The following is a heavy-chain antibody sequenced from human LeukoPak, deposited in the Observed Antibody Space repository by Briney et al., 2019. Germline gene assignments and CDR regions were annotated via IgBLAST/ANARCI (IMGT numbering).Heavy chain of an antibody. CDR3: ARGLRTGDSYYYYYGMDV. Sequence: SETLSLTCAVYGGSFSGYYWSWIRQPPGKGLEWIGEINHSGSTNYNPSLKSRVTISVDTSKNQFSLKLSSVTAADTAVYYCARGLRTGDSYYYYYGMDVWGQGTTATVSS. CDR2: INHSGST. CDR1: GGSFSGYY. D-gene: IGHD2-21*01. J-gene: IGHJ6*02. V-gene: IGHV4-34*01.